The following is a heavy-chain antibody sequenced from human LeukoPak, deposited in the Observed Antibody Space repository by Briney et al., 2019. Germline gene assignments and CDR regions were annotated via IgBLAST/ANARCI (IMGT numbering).Heavy chain of an antibody. CDR3: ARGLYYYGSGSSTAGY. CDR1: GFTFSSYS. CDR2: ISSSSTYI. Sequence: GGSLRLSCAASGFTFSSYSMNWVRQAPEKGLEWVSSISSSSTYIYYADSVKGRFTISRDNAKNSLYPQMNSLRAEDTAVYYCARGLYYYGSGSSTAGYWGQGTLVTVSS. D-gene: IGHD3-10*01. V-gene: IGHV3-21*01. J-gene: IGHJ4*02.